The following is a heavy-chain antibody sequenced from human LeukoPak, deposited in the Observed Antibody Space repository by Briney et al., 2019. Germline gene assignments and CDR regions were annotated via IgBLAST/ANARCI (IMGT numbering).Heavy chain of an antibody. CDR1: GYTFTGYY. J-gene: IGHJ4*02. CDR2: INPNSGGT. V-gene: IGHV1-2*02. D-gene: IGHD2-2*01. Sequence: ASVKVSCKASGYTFTGYYIHWVRQAPGQGLEWMGWINPNSGGTNQAQKFQGRVTMTRDTSISTADMELSSLRSDDTAVYYCARGYCSSTSCLGGYWGQGTLVTVSS. CDR3: ARGYCSSTSCLGGY.